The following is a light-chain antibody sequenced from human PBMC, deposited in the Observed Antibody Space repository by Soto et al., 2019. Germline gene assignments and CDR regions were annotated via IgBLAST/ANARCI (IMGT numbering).Light chain of an antibody. V-gene: IGKV1-9*01. CDR2: SAS. CDR3: QQLKTYPYP. Sequence: IQLTQSPSSLSASVGDRVTLTCRASQDINKFLAWFQQTPGKAPKLLVYSASTLHSRVPSRFSDSGSGTDFALTISSLQPEDFATYYCQQLKTYPYPFGQGTRLDIQ. J-gene: IGKJ2*01. CDR1: QDINKF.